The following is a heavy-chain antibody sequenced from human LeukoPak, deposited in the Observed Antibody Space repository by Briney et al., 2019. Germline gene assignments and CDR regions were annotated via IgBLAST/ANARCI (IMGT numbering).Heavy chain of an antibody. CDR2: IIPILGIA. CDR3: ARERVVVVTGRYYYGMDV. J-gene: IGHJ6*02. D-gene: IGHD2-21*02. V-gene: IGHV1-69*04. CDR1: GGTFSSYA. Sequence: GASVKVSCKASGGTFSSYAISWVRQAPGQGLEWMGRIIPILGIANYAQKFQGRVTITADKSTSTAYMELSSLRSEDTAVYYCARERVVVVTGRYYYGMDVWGQGTTVTVSS.